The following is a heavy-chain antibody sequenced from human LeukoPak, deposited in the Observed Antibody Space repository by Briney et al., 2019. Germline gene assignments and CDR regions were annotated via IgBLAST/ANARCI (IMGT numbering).Heavy chain of an antibody. J-gene: IGHJ4*02. V-gene: IGHV3-7*01. CDR1: GFTFSNFW. CDR2: IKTDGSAT. CDR3: VRDLPGTGY. Sequence: GGSLRLSCAASGFTFSNFWISWVRQAPGKGLEWVANIKTDGSATYYADSVKGRFTISRDNAKNSLYLEINSLRVEDTAVYYCVRDLPGTGYWGQGTLVTVSS. D-gene: IGHD3-9*01.